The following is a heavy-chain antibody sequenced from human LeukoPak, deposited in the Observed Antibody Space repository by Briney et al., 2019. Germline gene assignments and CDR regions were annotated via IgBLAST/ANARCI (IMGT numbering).Heavy chain of an antibody. Sequence: SETLSLTCTVSGGSISSYYWSWIRQPPGKGLEWIGYIYYSGSTNYNPSLKSRVTISVDTSKNQFSLKLSSVTAADTAVYYCARGESIAEDNWFDPWGQGTLVTVSS. J-gene: IGHJ5*02. V-gene: IGHV4-59*01. CDR1: GGSISSYY. D-gene: IGHD6-6*01. CDR2: IYYSGST. CDR3: ARGESIAEDNWFDP.